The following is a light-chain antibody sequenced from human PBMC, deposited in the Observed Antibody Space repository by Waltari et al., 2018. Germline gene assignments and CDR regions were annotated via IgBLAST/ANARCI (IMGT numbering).Light chain of an antibody. J-gene: IGKJ2*01. CDR1: QTITSH. V-gene: IGKV1-39*01. CDR3: QQSYITPYT. Sequence: DIQMTQAPSSLSASVGDRVTITCRASQTITSHLNWFQQQPGRAPKLLIHTASSLQSGVPSRFSGSGSGTQFTLTISSLQPEDFATYFCQQSYITPYTFGQGPRWRSN. CDR2: TAS.